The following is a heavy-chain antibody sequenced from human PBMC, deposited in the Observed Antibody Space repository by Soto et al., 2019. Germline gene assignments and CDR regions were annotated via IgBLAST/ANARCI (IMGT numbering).Heavy chain of an antibody. CDR3: AWCHNGLNY. V-gene: IGHV3-11*01. D-gene: IGHD1-20*01. CDR2: ISNSGSTI. CDR1: GLTFSEFY. J-gene: IGHJ4*02. Sequence: QVQLVESGGGLVKPGGCLRLSCAVSGLTFSEFYMSWIRQSPGKGLAWVSFISNSGSTIEYADSVKGRFTISRDNAKNCLYLQMNSLRGDESAVYYCAWCHNGLNYWGQGTLVTVSS.